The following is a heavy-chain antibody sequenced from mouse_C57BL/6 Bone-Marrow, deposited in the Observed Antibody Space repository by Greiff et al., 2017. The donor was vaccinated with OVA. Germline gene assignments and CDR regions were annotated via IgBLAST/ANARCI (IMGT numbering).Heavy chain of an antibody. J-gene: IGHJ1*03. CDR1: GYTFTSYW. CDR2: IHPNSGST. CDR3: ARGIRDWYFDD. D-gene: IGHD1-1*01. Sequence: QVQLKQPGAELVKPGASVKLSCKASGYTFTSYWMHWVKQRPGQGLEWIGMIHPNSGSTNYNQKFKSKATLTVDKSSSTAYMQLSSLTSEDSAVFDCARGIRDWYFDDWGTGTTVTVSS. V-gene: IGHV1-64*01.